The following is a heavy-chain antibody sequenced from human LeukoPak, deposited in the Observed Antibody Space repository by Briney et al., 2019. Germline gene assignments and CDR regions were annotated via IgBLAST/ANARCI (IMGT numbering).Heavy chain of an antibody. V-gene: IGHV3-21*04. CDR2: ISGSSSYI. D-gene: IGHD2-15*01. CDR1: GFNFNTYS. CDR3: AKDMTVAAFNPAFDY. Sequence: PGGSLRLSCAASGFNFNTYSMNWVRQAPGKGLEWVSSISGSSSYIYYADSVKGRFTISRDNAKNSLYLQMNSLRAEDTALYYCAKDMTVAAFNPAFDYWGQGTLVTVSS. J-gene: IGHJ4*02.